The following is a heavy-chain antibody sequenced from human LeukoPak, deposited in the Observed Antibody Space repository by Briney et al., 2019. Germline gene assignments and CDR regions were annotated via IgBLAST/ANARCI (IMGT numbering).Heavy chain of an antibody. CDR1: GRSISSYY. D-gene: IGHD4-11*01. CDR2: IYTSGST. V-gene: IGHV4-4*09. Sequence: PSETLSLTCTVSGRSISSYYWSWIRQPPGKGLEWIGYIYTSGSTNYNPSLKSRVTISVDTSKNQFSLKLSSVTAADTAVYYCARFGHPVTTYSYYYYYYMDVWGKGTTVTVSS. J-gene: IGHJ6*03. CDR3: ARFGHPVTTYSYYYYYYMDV.